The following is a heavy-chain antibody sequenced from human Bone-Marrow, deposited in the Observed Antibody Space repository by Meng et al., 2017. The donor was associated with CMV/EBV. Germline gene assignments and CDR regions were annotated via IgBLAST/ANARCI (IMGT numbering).Heavy chain of an antibody. CDR2: ISTILGIA. CDR3: ARDRWFDP. V-gene: IGHV1-69*04. Sequence: SVKVSGKASGGTFSSYTISGVRQAPGQGLEWMGRISTILGIANYAQKFQGRVTITADKATSTAYMELSSLRSEDTAVYYCARDRWFDPWGQGTLVTVSS. J-gene: IGHJ5*02. CDR1: GGTFSSYT.